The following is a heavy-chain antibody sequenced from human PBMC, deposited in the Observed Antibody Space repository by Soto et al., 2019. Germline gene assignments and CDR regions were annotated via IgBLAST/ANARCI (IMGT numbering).Heavy chain of an antibody. CDR3: ARGPGSGYYYYMDV. V-gene: IGHV1-8*01. CDR1: GYTFTSYD. CDR2: MNPNSGNT. D-gene: IGHD6-25*01. Sequence: QVQLVQSGAEVKKPGASVKVSCKASGYTFTSYDINWVRQATGQGLEWMGWMNPNSGNTGYAQKFQGRVTMTRNTSIRTAYMELSSLRSDDTAVYYCARGPGSGYYYYMDVWGKGNTVTVSS. J-gene: IGHJ6*03.